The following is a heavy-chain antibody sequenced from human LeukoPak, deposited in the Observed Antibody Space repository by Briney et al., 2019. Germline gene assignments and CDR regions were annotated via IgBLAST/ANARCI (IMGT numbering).Heavy chain of an antibody. V-gene: IGHV4-39*07. CDR1: GGSISSSSYY. CDR3: ARAYDSSGHDTFHI. Sequence: SETLSLTCTVSGGSISSSSYYWGWLRQPPGKGLEWIGSIYYSGSTSGSTYYNPSLKSRVTISADPSKTQFSLQLSSVTAADTAVYYCARAYDSSGHDTFHIWGQGTMVTVSS. CDR2: IYYSGSTSGST. D-gene: IGHD3-22*01. J-gene: IGHJ3*02.